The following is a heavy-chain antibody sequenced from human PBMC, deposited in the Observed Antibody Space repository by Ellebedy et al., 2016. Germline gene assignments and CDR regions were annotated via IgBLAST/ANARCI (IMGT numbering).Heavy chain of an antibody. CDR1: GFTFSNAW. D-gene: IGHD5-18*01. Sequence: GGSLRLSCAASGFTFSNAWMNWVRQAPGKGLEWVGRIKSKTDGGAADYAAPVKGRFTISRDDSKNTLYLQMNSLKTEDTAVYFCATVYRYNYDSVWGQGTLVTVSS. J-gene: IGHJ4*02. CDR3: ATVYRYNYDSV. V-gene: IGHV3-15*01. CDR2: IKSKTDGGAA.